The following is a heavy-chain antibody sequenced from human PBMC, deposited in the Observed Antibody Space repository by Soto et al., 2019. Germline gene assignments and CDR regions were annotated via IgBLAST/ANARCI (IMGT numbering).Heavy chain of an antibody. J-gene: IGHJ5*01. CDR1: GGSFSGHS. V-gene: IGHV4-34*01. D-gene: IGHD3-22*01. CDR2: INHSGRV. Sequence: ASETLSRTCAVYGGSFSGHSWTWIRQSPGKGLEWIGDINHSGRVNYSPSLKSRVTISLDTSKNQFSLTLSAVTAADTAMYYCSTRAYDTNGYYRFDPWGQGTLVTVSS. CDR3: STRAYDTNGYYRFDP.